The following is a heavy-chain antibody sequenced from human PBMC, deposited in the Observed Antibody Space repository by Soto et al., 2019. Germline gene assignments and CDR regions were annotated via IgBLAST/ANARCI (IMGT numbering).Heavy chain of an antibody. J-gene: IGHJ4*02. CDR1: GGTFSSYA. CDR2: IIPIFGTA. D-gene: IGHD3-22*01. CDR3: ARDFRSYYDSSGYYYFGY. V-gene: IGHV1-69*01. Sequence: QVQLVQSGAEVKKPGSSVKVSCKASGGTFSSYAISWVRQAPGQGLEWTGGIIPIFGTANYAQKFQGRVTITADESTSTAYMELSSLRSEDTAVYYCARDFRSYYDSSGYYYFGYWGQGTLVTVSS.